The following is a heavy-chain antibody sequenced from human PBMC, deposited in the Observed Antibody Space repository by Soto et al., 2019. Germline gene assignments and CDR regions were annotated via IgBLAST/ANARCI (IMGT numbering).Heavy chain of an antibody. CDR2: INHSGST. V-gene: IGHV4-34*01. J-gene: IGHJ4*02. D-gene: IGHD3-3*01. CDR1: GGSFSGYN. CDR3: ARGNPFWSGYPFDY. Sequence: SETLSLTCAVYGGSFSGYNWSWIRQPPGKGLEWIGEINHSGSTDYNPSLKSRVTISIDTSKNEVSLNLSAATAADTAMYYCARGNPFWSGYPFDYWGQGTLVTVSS.